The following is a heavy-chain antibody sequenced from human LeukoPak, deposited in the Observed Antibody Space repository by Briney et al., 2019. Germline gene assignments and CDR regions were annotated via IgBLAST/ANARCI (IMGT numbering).Heavy chain of an antibody. D-gene: IGHD3-3*01. Sequence: ASVKVSCKASGYTLTNYYMHWVRQAPGQGLEWMGITTPSGGSTSYSQKFQGRVTMTRDTSTRTVYMELSSLRSEDTAVYYCARVFGFDRSGYVDYWGQGTLVTVSS. CDR2: TTPSGGST. CDR3: ARVFGFDRSGYVDY. CDR1: GYTLTNYY. J-gene: IGHJ4*02. V-gene: IGHV1-46*01.